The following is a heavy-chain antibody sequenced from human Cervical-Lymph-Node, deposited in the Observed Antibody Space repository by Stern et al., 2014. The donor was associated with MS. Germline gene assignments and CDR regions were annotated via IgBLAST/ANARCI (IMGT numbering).Heavy chain of an antibody. CDR1: GGTFSSYA. J-gene: IGHJ4*02. Sequence: VQLVESGAEVKKPGPSVKVSCKASGGTFSSYAISWVRQAPGQALEWMGGIIPIFGTANYAQKFQGRVTITADESTSPACMELSSLRSEDPAVYYCARVRMMGTPYFDYWGQGTLVTVSS. D-gene: IGHD3-16*01. CDR3: ARVRMMGTPYFDY. V-gene: IGHV1-69*01. CDR2: IIPIFGTA.